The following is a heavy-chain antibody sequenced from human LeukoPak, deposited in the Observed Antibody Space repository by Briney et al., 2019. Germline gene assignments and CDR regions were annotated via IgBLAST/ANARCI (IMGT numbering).Heavy chain of an antibody. Sequence: GGSLRLSCAASGFTFSNYAMSWVRQAPGKGLEWVSAISGSGGSTYYADSVKGRFTISRDNSKNTLYLQMNSLRFEDAAVYYFVRGLYSSSPWGQGTLVTVSS. D-gene: IGHD6-6*01. CDR2: ISGSGGST. J-gene: IGHJ4*02. V-gene: IGHV3-23*01. CDR1: GFTFSNYA. CDR3: VRGLYSSSP.